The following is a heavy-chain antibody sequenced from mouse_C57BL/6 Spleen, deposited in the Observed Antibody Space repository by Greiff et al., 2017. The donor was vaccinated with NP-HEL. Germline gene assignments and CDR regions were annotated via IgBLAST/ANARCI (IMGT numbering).Heavy chain of an antibody. CDR3: ARGKEGVDY. Sequence: VQLQQSGPELVKPGASVKISCKASGYAFSSSWMNWVKQRPGKGLEWIGRIYPGDGDTNYNGKFKGKATLTADKSSSTAYMQLSSLTSVDSAVYFCARGKEGVDYWGQGTTLTVSS. V-gene: IGHV1-82*01. CDR2: IYPGDGDT. CDR1: GYAFSSSW. J-gene: IGHJ2*01.